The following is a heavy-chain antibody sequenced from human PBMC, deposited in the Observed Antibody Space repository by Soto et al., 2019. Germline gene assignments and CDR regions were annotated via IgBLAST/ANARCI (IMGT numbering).Heavy chain of an antibody. CDR2: IWWHERDK. CDR3: ARDDGRESGRLKFDY. V-gene: IGHV3-33*01. Sequence: PGGSLRFSCAASVFTFRSYVMNWVRQGPGKGLGWVAVIWWHERDKFYADSVNGRFTISRDNSKNTLYLKISSLRAEDTAVYYCARDDGRESGRLKFDYWGEGT. CDR1: VFTFRSYV. D-gene: IGHD1-26*01. J-gene: IGHJ4*02.